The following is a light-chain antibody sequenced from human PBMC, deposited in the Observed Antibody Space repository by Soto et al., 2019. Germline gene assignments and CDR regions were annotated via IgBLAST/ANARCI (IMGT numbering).Light chain of an antibody. Sequence: EVLMSRWSATPYVSPGERATLSCRASQSIRNNLIWYQQKSGQAPSLLIYGASTRATGIPARFSGSGSGTEFTLTISSLQSEDFAVYYCQQYDNWPPYTFGQGTK. J-gene: IGKJ2*01. CDR1: QSIRNN. CDR3: QQYDNWPPYT. V-gene: IGKV3-15*01. CDR2: GAS.